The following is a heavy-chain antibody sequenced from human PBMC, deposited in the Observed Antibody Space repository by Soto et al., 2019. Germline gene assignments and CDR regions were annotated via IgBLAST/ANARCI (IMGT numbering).Heavy chain of an antibody. CDR3: VRPLSSSRNYCKDV. J-gene: IGHJ6*02. V-gene: IGHV3-53*01. CDR1: GLTVGDNY. CDR2: IYYNGTT. Sequence: VHLVESGGGLIQPGGSLRLSCAASGLTVGDNYMSWVRQAPGMGLEWVSAIYYNGTTYYADSVKGRFTISRDTSKNTLSLQMDSLRVEDTAVYYFVRPLSSSRNYCKDVWGQGTTVTVSS. D-gene: IGHD6-6*01.